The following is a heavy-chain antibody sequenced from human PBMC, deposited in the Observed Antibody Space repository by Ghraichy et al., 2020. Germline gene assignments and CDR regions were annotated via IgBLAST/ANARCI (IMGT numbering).Heavy chain of an antibody. CDR2: IYYSGST. D-gene: IGHD2-21*02. V-gene: IGHV4-39*01. Sequence: SETLSLTCTVSGGSISSSSYYWGWIRQPPGKGLEWIGSIYYSGSTYYNPSLKSRVTISVDTSKNQFSLKLSSVTAADTAVYYCARQIVVVTSRRFDAFDIWGQGTMVTVSS. CDR3: ARQIVVVTSRRFDAFDI. CDR1: GGSISSSSYY. J-gene: IGHJ3*02.